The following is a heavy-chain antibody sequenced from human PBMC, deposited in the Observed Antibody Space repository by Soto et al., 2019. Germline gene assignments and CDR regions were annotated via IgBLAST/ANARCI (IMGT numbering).Heavy chain of an antibody. CDR2: LYHIGST. D-gene: IGHD5-18*01. CDR1: GYSISSGNY. J-gene: IGHJ4*02. Sequence: PSETLSLTCAVSGYSISSGNYWAWIRQPPGRGLEWIGSLYHIGSTHYNTSLKSRVTISVDTSKNQFSLKLSSVTAADTAVYYCARVRGYSYGYIDYWGQGTLVTVS. CDR3: ARVRGYSYGYIDY. V-gene: IGHV4-38-2*01.